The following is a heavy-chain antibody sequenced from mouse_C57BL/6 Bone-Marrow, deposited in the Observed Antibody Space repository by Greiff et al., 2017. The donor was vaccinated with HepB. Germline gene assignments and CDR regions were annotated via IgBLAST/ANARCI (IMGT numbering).Heavy chain of an antibody. CDR2: IYPGNSDT. D-gene: IGHD1-1*01. V-gene: IGHV1-5*01. J-gene: IGHJ1*03. CDR1: GYTFTSYW. CDR3: TSYYGSSYWYFDV. Sequence: EVQLQQSGTVLARPGASVKMSCKTSGYTFTSYWMHWVKQRTGQGLEWIGAIYPGNSDTSYNQKFKGKAKLTAVTAASTAYMELSSLTNEDSAVYYCTSYYGSSYWYFDVWGTGTTVTVSS.